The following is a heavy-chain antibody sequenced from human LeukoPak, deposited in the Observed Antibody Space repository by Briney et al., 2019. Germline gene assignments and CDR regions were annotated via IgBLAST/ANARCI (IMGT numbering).Heavy chain of an antibody. CDR1: GGTFSSHA. V-gene: IGHV1-69*13. Sequence: GASVKVSCKASGGTFSSHAISWVRQAPGQGLEWMGGIIPIFGTANYAQRFQGRVTITADESTSTAYMELSSLRSEDTAVYYCATPRGYYYYGMDVWGQGTTVTVSS. J-gene: IGHJ6*02. CDR3: ATPRGYYYYGMDV. CDR2: IIPIFGTA. D-gene: IGHD3-10*01.